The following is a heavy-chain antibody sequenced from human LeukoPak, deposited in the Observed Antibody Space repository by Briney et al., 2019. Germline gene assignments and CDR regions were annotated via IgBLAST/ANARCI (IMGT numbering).Heavy chain of an antibody. V-gene: IGHV3-23*01. D-gene: IGHD2-15*01. Sequence: GGSLRLSCAASGFTFSSYAMSWVRQAPGKGLEWVSTISGSGTSTYYADSVKGRFTISRDNSKNTLYLQMNSLRADDTAVYYGAKPYCSGGSCSSYYYGMDVWGQGTTVTVSS. J-gene: IGHJ6*02. CDR2: ISGSGTST. CDR1: GFTFSSYA. CDR3: AKPYCSGGSCSSYYYGMDV.